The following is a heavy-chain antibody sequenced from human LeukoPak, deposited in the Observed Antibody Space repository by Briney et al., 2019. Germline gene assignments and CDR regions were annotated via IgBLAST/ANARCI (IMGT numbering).Heavy chain of an antibody. V-gene: IGHV4-4*02. D-gene: IGHD3-10*01. Sequence: SGTLSLTCDVFGGSISSSYWWSGVRPSPEKGLEWIGEIYQNGNTNYNPSLKSRVTVSIAKSKNQFSLNLSSVTAADTAVYFCARRDLLFGFFDYWGQGTLVTVSS. CDR1: GGSISSSYW. J-gene: IGHJ4*02. CDR3: ARRDLLFGFFDY. CDR2: IYQNGNT.